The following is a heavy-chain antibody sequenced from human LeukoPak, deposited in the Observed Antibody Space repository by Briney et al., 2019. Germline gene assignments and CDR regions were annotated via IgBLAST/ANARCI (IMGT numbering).Heavy chain of an antibody. V-gene: IGHV4-30-4*08. CDR2: IYYSGST. CDR3: ARERGRYCSSTSCRDPNWFDP. Sequence: SETLSLTCTVSGGSISSGDYYWSWIRQPPGKGLEWIGYIYYSGSTYYNPSLKSRVTISVDMSKNQFSLKLSSVTAADTAVYYCARERGRYCSSTSCRDPNWFDPWGQGTLVTVSS. CDR1: GGSISSGDYY. D-gene: IGHD2-2*01. J-gene: IGHJ5*02.